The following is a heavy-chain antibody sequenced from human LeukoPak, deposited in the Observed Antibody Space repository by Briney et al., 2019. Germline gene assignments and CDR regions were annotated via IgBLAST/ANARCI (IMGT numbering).Heavy chain of an antibody. V-gene: IGHV3-7*01. CDR1: GFTFSTYR. CDR3: TRVEETATTAAIIRKYSYYYYYMDV. CDR2: IKQDGSEK. D-gene: IGHD4-11*01. Sequence: GGSLRLSCAASGFTFSTYRMSWVRQAPGKGLEWVANIKQDGSEKHYVDSVKGRFTISRDNARNSLYLQMSSLRAEDTAVYYCTRVEETATTAAIIRKYSYYYYYMDVWGKGNTVTVSS. J-gene: IGHJ6*03.